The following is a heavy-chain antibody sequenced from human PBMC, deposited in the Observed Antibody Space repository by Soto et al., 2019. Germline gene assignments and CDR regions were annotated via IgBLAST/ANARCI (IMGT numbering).Heavy chain of an antibody. CDR3: AKHWGTPAPDDY. CDR1: GFTFNTYA. V-gene: IGHV3-23*01. CDR2: ISDSGST. Sequence: EVHLLESGGGLVQPGGSLRLSCAGSGFTFNTYAMTWVRQAPGKGLEWVSMISDSGSTYYSGSVRGRFTISRDNSKCTLYMQINSLRADETAIYYCAKHWGTPAPDDYWGQGTLVTGSS. J-gene: IGHJ4*02. D-gene: IGHD6-13*01.